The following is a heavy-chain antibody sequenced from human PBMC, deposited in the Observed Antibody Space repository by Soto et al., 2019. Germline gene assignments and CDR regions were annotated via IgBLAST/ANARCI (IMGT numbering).Heavy chain of an antibody. V-gene: IGHV4-4*02. D-gene: IGHD3-10*01. CDR1: GVSLTSGNW. CDR2: VFHDGTA. J-gene: IGHJ4*02. Sequence: SETLSLTCAVSGVSLTSGNWWTWVRQSPQRGLEYIGEVFHDGTANYYPSFERRVAMSVDTSRNQFSLKLTSVTAADTAVYFCARLVYDTRLNYMYFDFWGPGTLVTVSS. CDR3: ARLVYDTRLNYMYFDF.